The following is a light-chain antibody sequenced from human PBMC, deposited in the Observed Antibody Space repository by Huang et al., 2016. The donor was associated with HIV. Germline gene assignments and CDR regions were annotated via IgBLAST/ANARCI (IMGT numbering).Light chain of an antibody. V-gene: IGKV3-15*01. J-gene: IGKJ4*01. CDR1: QSFINT. CDR3: QHYYDWPLT. CDR2: GAS. Sequence: EIVMTQSPATLSVSPGETSTLSCRASQSFINTLAWYQQKPGQAPRLLSYGASTRATGVPARFSGSGSGTEFTLTISSLQSEDCAIYYCQHYYDWPLTFGGGTKVEIK.